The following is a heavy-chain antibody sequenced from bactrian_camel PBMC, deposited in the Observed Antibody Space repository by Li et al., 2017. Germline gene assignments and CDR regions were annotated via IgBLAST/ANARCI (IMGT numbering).Heavy chain of an antibody. CDR3: ATGQLVYDY. Sequence: HVQLVESGGGSVQAGGSLRLSCAASGYTYNRNCMAWFRQAPGKEREGVARIATGSGNTYYADSVKGRFTISQDNAKTTVYLQMNSLKIEDTALYYCATGQLVYDYWGQGTQVTVS. V-gene: IGHV3S1*01. D-gene: IGHD1*01. CDR1: GYTYNRNC. CDR2: IATGSGNT. J-gene: IGHJ4*01.